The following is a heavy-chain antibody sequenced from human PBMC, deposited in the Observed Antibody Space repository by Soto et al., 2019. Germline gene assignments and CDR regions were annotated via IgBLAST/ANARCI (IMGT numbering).Heavy chain of an antibody. Sequence: SLTCTDSSGSISRYYWSWIRQSKGKGLECIGYIYYSGSTNYHPSLKSRVPKSVDPSKNQFSLKLRSVTAEDTAVYYCARERSRSYAFAIWGQWRKVT. CDR2: IYYSGST. CDR1: SGSISRYY. CDR3: ARERSRSYAFAI. D-gene: IGHD2-2*01. V-gene: IGHV4-59*01. J-gene: IGHJ3*02.